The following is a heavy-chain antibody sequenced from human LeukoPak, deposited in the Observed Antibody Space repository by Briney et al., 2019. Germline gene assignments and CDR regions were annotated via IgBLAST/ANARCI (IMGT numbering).Heavy chain of an antibody. J-gene: IGHJ5*02. CDR1: GGSISSYY. V-gene: IGHV4-59*08. CDR2: IYYSGST. D-gene: IGHD2-2*01. Sequence: SETLSLTCTVSGGSISSYYWSWLRQPPGKGLEWIGYIYYSGSTNYNPSLKSRVTISVDTSKNQFSLKLSSVTAADTAVYYCARHRYAPAWFDPWGQGTLVTVSS. CDR3: ARHRYAPAWFDP.